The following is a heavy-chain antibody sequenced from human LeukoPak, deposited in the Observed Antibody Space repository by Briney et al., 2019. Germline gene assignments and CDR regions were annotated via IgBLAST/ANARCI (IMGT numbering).Heavy chain of an antibody. Sequence: SETLSFTCTVSGGSISSYYWSWIRQPPGKGLEWIGYIYYSGSTNYNPSLKSRVTISVDTSKNQFSLKLSSVTAADTAVYYCARSLRATIKGFDYWGQGTLVTVSS. CDR1: GGSISSYY. CDR2: IYYSGST. D-gene: IGHD5-12*01. J-gene: IGHJ4*02. CDR3: ARSLRATIKGFDY. V-gene: IGHV4-59*01.